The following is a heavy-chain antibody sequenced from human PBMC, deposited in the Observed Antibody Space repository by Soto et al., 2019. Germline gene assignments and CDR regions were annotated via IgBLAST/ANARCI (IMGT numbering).Heavy chain of an antibody. CDR3: ARDWGYSSSWYSGALDY. CDR1: GDSVSSNSAA. CDR2: TYYRSKWYN. Sequence: PSQTLSLTCAISGDSVSSNSAAWNWIRQSPSRGLEWLGRTYYRSKWYNDYAVSVKSRITINPDTSKNQFSLQLNSVTPEDTAVYYCARDWGYSSSWYSGALDYWGQGTLVTVSS. J-gene: IGHJ4*02. D-gene: IGHD6-13*01. V-gene: IGHV6-1*01.